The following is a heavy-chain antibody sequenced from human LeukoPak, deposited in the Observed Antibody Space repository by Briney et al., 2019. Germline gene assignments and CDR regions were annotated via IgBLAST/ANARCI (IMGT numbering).Heavy chain of an antibody. CDR3: ARDLSTVVTLNLWAGSGYDY. D-gene: IGHD4-23*01. V-gene: IGHV3-30-3*01. CDR1: GFTFSSYA. Sequence: GGSLRLSCAASGFTFSSYAMHWVRQAPGKGLEWVAVISYDGSNKYYADSVKGRFTISRDNSKNTLYLQMNSLRAEDTAVYYCARDLSTVVTLNLWAGSGYDYWGQGTLVTVSS. J-gene: IGHJ4*02. CDR2: ISYDGSNK.